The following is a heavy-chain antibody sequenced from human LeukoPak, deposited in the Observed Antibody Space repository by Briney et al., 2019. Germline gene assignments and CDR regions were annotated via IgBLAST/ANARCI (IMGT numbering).Heavy chain of an antibody. J-gene: IGHJ4*02. CDR2: IKQDGSEK. CDR1: GFTFSSYW. Sequence: GGSLRLSCAASGFTFSSYWMSWVRQAPGKGLEWVANIKQDGSEKYYVDSVKGRFTISRDNAKNSLYLQMNSLRAEDTAVYYCARVAIVVVVAAMNFDYWGQGTLVTVYS. V-gene: IGHV3-7*01. D-gene: IGHD2-15*01. CDR3: ARVAIVVVVAAMNFDY.